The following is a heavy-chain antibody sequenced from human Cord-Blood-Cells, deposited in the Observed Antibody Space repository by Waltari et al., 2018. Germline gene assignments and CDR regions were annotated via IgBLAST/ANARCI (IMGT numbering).Heavy chain of an antibody. Sequence: QVQLQQWGAGLLKPSETLSLTCAVYGGSFSGYYWIWIRPPPGKGLEWIGEINHSGSTNYNPSLKSRVTISVDTSKNQFSLKLSSVTAADTAVYYCARRPFGTLMLGGYFDYWGQGTLVTVSS. CDR2: INHSGST. V-gene: IGHV4-34*01. J-gene: IGHJ4*02. D-gene: IGHD3-10*02. CDR3: ARRPFGTLMLGGYFDY. CDR1: GGSFSGYY.